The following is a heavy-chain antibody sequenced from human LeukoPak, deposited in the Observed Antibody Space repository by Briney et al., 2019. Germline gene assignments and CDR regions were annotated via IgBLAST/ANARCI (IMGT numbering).Heavy chain of an antibody. J-gene: IGHJ5*02. CDR1: GGSFSGYY. Sequence: SETLSLTCGVYGGSFSGYYWSWIRQPPGKGLEWIGEINHSGSTNYNPSLKSRVTISVDTSKNQFSLKLSSVTAADTAVYYCARAPYNWNYRFDPWGQGTLVTVSS. CDR2: INHSGST. V-gene: IGHV4-34*01. D-gene: IGHD1-7*01. CDR3: ARAPYNWNYRFDP.